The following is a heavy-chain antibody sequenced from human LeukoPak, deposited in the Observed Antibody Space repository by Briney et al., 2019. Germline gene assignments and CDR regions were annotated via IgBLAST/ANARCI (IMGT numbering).Heavy chain of an antibody. CDR1: GFTFDDYA. J-gene: IGHJ6*02. V-gene: IGHV3-9*01. CDR3: AKDGRPLCVSTSCYGLDV. CDR2: INWNSANT. D-gene: IGHD2-2*01. Sequence: SLRLSCAASGFTFDDYAMHWVRQVPGKGLEWVSGINWNSANTGYADSVKGRFTISRDNAKNSLYLQMNSLRAEDTALYYCAKDGRPLCVSTSCYGLDVWGQGNKVNVSS.